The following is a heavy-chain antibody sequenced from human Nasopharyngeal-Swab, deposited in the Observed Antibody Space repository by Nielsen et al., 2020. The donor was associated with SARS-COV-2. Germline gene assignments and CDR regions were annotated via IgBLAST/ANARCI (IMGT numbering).Heavy chain of an antibody. J-gene: IGHJ4*02. CDR3: ARGCSSTTCYVSG. Sequence: GESLKISCAASGFTFSTYSMNWVRQAPGKGLEWVSSITSSSTYIYYADSMRGRFTISRDNAKNSLYLQMNSLRAEDTAVYYCARGCSSTTCYVSGWGQGTLVTVSS. CDR2: ITSSSTYI. D-gene: IGHD2/OR15-2a*01. CDR1: GFTFSTYS. V-gene: IGHV3-21*01.